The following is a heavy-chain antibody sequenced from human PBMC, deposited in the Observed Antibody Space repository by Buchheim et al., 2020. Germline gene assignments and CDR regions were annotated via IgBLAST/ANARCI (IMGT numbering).Heavy chain of an antibody. CDR2: IWYDGSNK. V-gene: IGHV3-33*06. D-gene: IGHD5-18*01. CDR3: AKDLSLDMVTGFDY. J-gene: IGHJ4*02. Sequence: QVQLVESGGGVVQPGRSLRLSCAASGFTFSSYGMHWVRQAPGKGLEWVAVIWYDGSNKYYADSVKGRFTISRDNSKNTLYLQMNSLRAEDTAVYYCAKDLSLDMVTGFDYWGQGTL. CDR1: GFTFSSYG.